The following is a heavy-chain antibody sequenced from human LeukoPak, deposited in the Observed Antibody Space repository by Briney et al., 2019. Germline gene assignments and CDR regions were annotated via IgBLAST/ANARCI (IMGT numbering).Heavy chain of an antibody. V-gene: IGHV1-8*01. CDR2: MNPNSGNT. Sequence: ASVKVSCKASGYTFTSYDINWVRQATGQGLEWTGWMNPNSGNTGYAQKFQGRVTMTRNTSISTAYMELSSLRSEDTAVYYCARVGWYGDYFDYWGQGTLVTVSS. D-gene: IGHD6-19*01. CDR3: ARVGWYGDYFDY. CDR1: GYTFTSYD. J-gene: IGHJ4*02.